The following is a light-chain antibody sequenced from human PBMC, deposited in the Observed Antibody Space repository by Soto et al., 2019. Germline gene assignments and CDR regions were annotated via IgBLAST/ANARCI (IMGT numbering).Light chain of an antibody. CDR3: AAWDDSLNGHV. CDR1: SSNIGTST. V-gene: IGLV1-44*01. Sequence: QSVLTQPPSASGTPGQRVTISCSGSSSNIGTSTVNWYQQLPGTAPKLLIYTNNQRPSGVPDRFSGSKSGTSASLAISGLQSEDEADNYCAAWDDSLNGHVFGTGTKLTVL. J-gene: IGLJ1*01. CDR2: TNN.